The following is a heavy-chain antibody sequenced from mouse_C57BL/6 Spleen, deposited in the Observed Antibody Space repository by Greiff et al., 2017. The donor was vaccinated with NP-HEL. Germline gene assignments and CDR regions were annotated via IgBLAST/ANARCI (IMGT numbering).Heavy chain of an antibody. CDR1: GYTFTSYG. J-gene: IGHJ4*01. V-gene: IGHV1-81*01. D-gene: IGHD4-1*01. CDR2: IYPRSGNT. Sequence: VQVVESGAELARPGASVKLSCKASGYTFTSYGISWVKQRTGQGLEWIGEIYPRSGNTYYNEKFKGKATLTADKSSSTAYMELRSLTSEDSAVYFCAREELGSLYYAMDYWGQGTSVTVSS. CDR3: AREELGSLYYAMDY.